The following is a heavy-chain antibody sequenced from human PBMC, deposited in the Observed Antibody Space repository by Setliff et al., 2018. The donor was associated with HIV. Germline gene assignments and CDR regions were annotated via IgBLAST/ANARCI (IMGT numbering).Heavy chain of an antibody. D-gene: IGHD1-26*01. Sequence: SETLSLTCTVSGGSISSGSYYWSWIRQPAGKGLEWIGHIYTSGSTNYNPSLKSRVTISVGTSKNQFSLQLNSVTAADTAVYFCARTRAPYFFDFWGQGAQVTVSS. CDR1: GGSISSGSYY. V-gene: IGHV4-61*09. CDR3: ARTRAPYFFDF. CDR2: IYTSGST. J-gene: IGHJ4*02.